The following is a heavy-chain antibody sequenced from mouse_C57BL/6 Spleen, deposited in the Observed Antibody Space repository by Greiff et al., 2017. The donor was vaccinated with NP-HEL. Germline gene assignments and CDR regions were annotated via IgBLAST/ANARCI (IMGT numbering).Heavy chain of an antibody. Sequence: QVQLQQPGAELVMPGASVKLSCKASGYTFTSYWMHWVKQRPGQGLEWIGEIDPSDSYTNYNQKFKGKSTLTVDKSSSTAYMQLSSLTSEDSAVYYCARSDGNYANYAMDYWGQGTSVTVSS. D-gene: IGHD2-1*01. CDR2: IDPSDSYT. J-gene: IGHJ4*01. CDR1: GYTFTSYW. V-gene: IGHV1-69*01. CDR3: ARSDGNYANYAMDY.